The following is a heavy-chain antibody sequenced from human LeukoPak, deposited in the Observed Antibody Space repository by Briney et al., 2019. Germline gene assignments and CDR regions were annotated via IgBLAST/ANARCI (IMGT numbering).Heavy chain of an antibody. D-gene: IGHD2-2*03. V-gene: IGHV3-23*01. CDR3: AKHGYCSGISCFFDF. Sequence: GGSLKLSCAASGFSFSSYAMSWVRQAPEKGLEWVSGISGSGPYTFYTDSVKGRFTISRDSSKNTRYLQMNSLRAEDTALYYCAKHGYCSGISCFFDFWGQGTLVTVSS. CDR1: GFSFSSYA. J-gene: IGHJ4*02. CDR2: ISGSGPYT.